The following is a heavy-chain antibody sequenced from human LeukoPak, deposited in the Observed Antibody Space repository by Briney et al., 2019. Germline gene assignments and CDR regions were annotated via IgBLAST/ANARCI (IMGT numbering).Heavy chain of an antibody. V-gene: IGHV1-46*01. J-gene: IGHJ4*02. D-gene: IGHD5-12*01. CDR1: GYTFTSYY. CDR3: ARDFSGYSGYEGY. Sequence: GASVKVSCKASGYTFTSYYMHWVRQAPGQGLEWMGIINPNGGSTSYAQKLQGRVTMTKDTSTSTVYMELSRLRAEDTVVYYCARDFSGYSGYEGYWGQGTLVTVSS. CDR2: INPNGGST.